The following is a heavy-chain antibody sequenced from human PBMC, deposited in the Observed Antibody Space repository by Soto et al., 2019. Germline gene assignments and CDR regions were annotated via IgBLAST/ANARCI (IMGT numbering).Heavy chain of an antibody. V-gene: IGHV1-69*01. CDR2: IIPIFGTA. CDR3: ARSYDSSGYYRPDFDY. D-gene: IGHD3-22*01. Sequence: QVQLVQSGAEVKKPGSSVKVSCKASGGTFSSYAISWLRQAPGQGLEWMGGIIPIFGTANYAQKFQGRVTIPADESTSTAHMERSSLRSEDTAVYYCARSYDSSGYYRPDFDYWGQGTLVTVSS. J-gene: IGHJ4*02. CDR1: GGTFSSYA.